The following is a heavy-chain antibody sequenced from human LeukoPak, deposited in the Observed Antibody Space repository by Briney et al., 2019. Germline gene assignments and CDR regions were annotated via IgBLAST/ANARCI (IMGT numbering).Heavy chain of an antibody. CDR1: GFTFSSYT. V-gene: IGHV3-53*01. J-gene: IGHJ6*02. Sequence: GGSLRLSCVVSGFTFSSYTMSWVRQAPGKGLEWVSVIYSGGSTYYADSVKGRFTISRDNSKNALYLQMDSLRAEDTAVYYCARALSCSSTSCYLGGYYYGMDVWGQGTTVTVSS. D-gene: IGHD2-2*01. CDR2: IYSGGST. CDR3: ARALSCSSTSCYLGGYYYGMDV.